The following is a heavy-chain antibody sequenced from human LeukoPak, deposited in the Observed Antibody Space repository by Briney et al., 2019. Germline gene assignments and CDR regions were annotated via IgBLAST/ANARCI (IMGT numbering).Heavy chain of an antibody. V-gene: IGHV4-61*02. CDR1: GGSISSSSYY. D-gene: IGHD3-10*01. Sequence: PSETLSLTCTVSGGSISSSSYYWSWIRQPAGKGLEWIGRIYTSGSTNYNPSLKSRVTMSVDTSKNQFSLKLSSVTAADTAVYYCARVLGVRGFDYWGQGTLVNVSS. CDR3: ARVLGVRGFDY. J-gene: IGHJ4*02. CDR2: IYTSGST.